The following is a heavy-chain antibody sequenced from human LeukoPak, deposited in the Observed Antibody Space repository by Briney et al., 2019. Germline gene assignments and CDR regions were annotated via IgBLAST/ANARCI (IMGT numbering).Heavy chain of an antibody. J-gene: IGHJ3*02. V-gene: IGHV4-39*01. D-gene: IGHD5-24*01. CDR2: IYYSGST. CDR1: GGSISSSSYY. CDR3: ARSEMATTDDAFDI. Sequence: SETLSLTCTVSGGSISSSSYYWGWIRQPPGKGLEWIGSIYYSGSTYYNPSLKSRVTISVDTSKNQFSLKLSSVTAADTAVYYCARSEMATTDDAFDIWGQGTMVTVSS.